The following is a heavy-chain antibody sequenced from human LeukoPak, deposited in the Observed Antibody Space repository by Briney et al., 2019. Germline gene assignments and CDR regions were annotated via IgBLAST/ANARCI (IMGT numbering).Heavy chain of an antibody. CDR3: RGYDSSGSWVFDY. J-gene: IGHJ4*02. Sequence: AETLSLTCTVSGDSITSGSYYWAWVRQPPGKRLEWIGSISYGGSTYYNPPLKSRATMSVDTSKNQFSLRLRSVTAADTALYYCRGYDSSGSWVFDYWGQGTLVTVSS. CDR2: ISYGGST. CDR1: GDSITSGSYY. D-gene: IGHD3-22*01. V-gene: IGHV4-39*01.